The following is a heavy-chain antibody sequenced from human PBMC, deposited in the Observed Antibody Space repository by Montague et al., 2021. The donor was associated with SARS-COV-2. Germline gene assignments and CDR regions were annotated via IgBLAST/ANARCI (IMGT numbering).Heavy chain of an antibody. CDR2: TNDSGRT. J-gene: IGHJ6*02. CDR3: ARGYCSGSGCYYYYGMDV. Sequence: SETLSLTCAVYGGSFSGYYWSWIRQPPGRGLEWIGETNDSGRTNYNSSLKGRVTITVDTSKNQFSLRLRSVTAAETAVYYCARGYCSGSGCYYYYGMDVWGQGTTVTVSS. D-gene: IGHD2-15*01. CDR1: GGSFSGYY. V-gene: IGHV4-34*01.